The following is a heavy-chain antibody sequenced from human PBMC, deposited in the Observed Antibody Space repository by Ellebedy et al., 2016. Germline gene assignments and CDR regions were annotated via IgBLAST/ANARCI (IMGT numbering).Heavy chain of an antibody. D-gene: IGHD2-21*01. Sequence: GGSLRLSCAASGSTFSTFWMTWFHQAPGKGLEWVASIKQDGSQKDYVDSVKGRFTISRDNARNSLYLQMNSLRAEDTAMYYCAKGSGWLCDFWGQGILVTVSS. V-gene: IGHV3-7*03. CDR2: IKQDGSQK. CDR3: AKGSGWLCDF. CDR1: GSTFSTFW. J-gene: IGHJ4*02.